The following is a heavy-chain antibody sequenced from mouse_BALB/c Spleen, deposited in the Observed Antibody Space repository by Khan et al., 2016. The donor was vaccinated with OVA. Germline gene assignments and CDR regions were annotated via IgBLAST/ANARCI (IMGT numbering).Heavy chain of an antibody. CDR1: GYSITSDYA. D-gene: IGHD2-13*01. CDR3: ARALYYSDSYAMDY. J-gene: IGHJ4*01. V-gene: IGHV3-2*02. Sequence: EVQLQESGPGLVKPSQSLSLTCTVTGYSITSDYAWNWIRQFPGNKLEWMGYISSTGSTRHNPSLKSRLSITRDTSKNQFFLHVNSVTTEDTATYYCARALYYSDSYAMDYWGQGTSVTGAS. CDR2: ISSTGST.